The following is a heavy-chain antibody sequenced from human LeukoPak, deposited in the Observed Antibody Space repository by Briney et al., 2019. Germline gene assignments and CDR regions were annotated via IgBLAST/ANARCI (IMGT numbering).Heavy chain of an antibody. CDR2: ISSGTTI. Sequence: PGGSLRLSCAASGFTFSSYEMNWVRQAPGKGLEWVSYISSGTTIYYADSVEARFTISRDNAKNSLYLQMNSLRAEDTAVYYCARETVRNYFDYWGQGTLVTVSS. CDR3: ARETVRNYFDY. CDR1: GFTFSSYE. D-gene: IGHD4-17*01. V-gene: IGHV3-48*03. J-gene: IGHJ4*02.